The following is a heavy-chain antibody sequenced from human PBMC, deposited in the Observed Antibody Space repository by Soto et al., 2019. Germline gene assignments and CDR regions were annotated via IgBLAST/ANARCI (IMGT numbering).Heavy chain of an antibody. J-gene: IGHJ3*02. Sequence: SETLSLTCAVYGGAFSGYYWSWIRQPPGKGLEWIGEINHSGSTNYNPSLKSRVSISVDTSKNQFSLKLSSVTAADTAVYFCARAYYNSGWYWAFHIWGQGTMVTVSS. CDR1: GGAFSGYY. CDR3: ARAYYNSGWYWAFHI. CDR2: INHSGST. D-gene: IGHD6-19*01. V-gene: IGHV4-34*01.